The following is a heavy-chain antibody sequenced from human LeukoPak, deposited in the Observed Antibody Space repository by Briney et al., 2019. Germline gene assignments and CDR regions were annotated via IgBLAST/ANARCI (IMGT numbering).Heavy chain of an antibody. Sequence: PGGPLRLSCAASGFTFSSYYLHWGRQAPGKGLVWVSRINPDGSTASYADSVKGRFTISRDNAKNTLYLQMNSLRAEDTAVYYCASLKPIPTWGQGTLVTVSS. D-gene: IGHD1-14*01. CDR3: ASLKPIPT. V-gene: IGHV3-74*01. CDR1: GFTFSSYY. J-gene: IGHJ4*02. CDR2: INPDGSTA.